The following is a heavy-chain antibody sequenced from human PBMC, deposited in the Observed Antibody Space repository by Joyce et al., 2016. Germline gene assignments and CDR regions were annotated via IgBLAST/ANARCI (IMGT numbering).Heavy chain of an antibody. D-gene: IGHD6-25*01. CDR3: AKILTATYSSGWFLDY. Sequence: QVQLVESGGGVVQPGRSLRLSCAAFGLTLSNYGVHWVRQAPGKGLEWVAVISYDGIYKYYADSVKGRFTISRDNSKNTVFLEMNSLRTEDTAVYYCAKILTATYSSGWFLDYWGQGTLVTVS. V-gene: IGHV3-30*18. CDR2: ISYDGIYK. J-gene: IGHJ4*02. CDR1: GLTLSNYG.